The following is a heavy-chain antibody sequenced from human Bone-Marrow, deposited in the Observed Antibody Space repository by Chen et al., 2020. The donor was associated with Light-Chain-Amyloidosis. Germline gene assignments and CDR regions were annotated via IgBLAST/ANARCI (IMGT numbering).Heavy chain of an antibody. Sequence: EVQLVESGGGLVQPGRSLRLSCTASGSTFNAFGLSWVRQAPGKGLGWISFIRGKAYGGTTEYAASVRGRFTISRDDSRGIAYLQMDSLRIDDTAVYYCTRDTAFRSSWYSNYYFEYWGQGSLVTVSS. V-gene: IGHV3-49*04. CDR3: TRDTAFRSSWYSNYYFEY. J-gene: IGHJ4*02. CDR1: GSTFNAFG. D-gene: IGHD6-13*01. CDR2: IRGKAYGGTT.